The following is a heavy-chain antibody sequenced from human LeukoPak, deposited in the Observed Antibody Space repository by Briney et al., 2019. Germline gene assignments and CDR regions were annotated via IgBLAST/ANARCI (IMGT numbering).Heavy chain of an antibody. D-gene: IGHD3-10*01. CDR3: ARERRFYYYGSGSYSNYYYYMDV. CDR2: IYYSGST. CDR1: GGSISSYY. Sequence: SETLSLTCTVSGGSISSYYWSWIRQPPGKGLEWIGYIYYSGSTNYNPSLKSRVTISVDTSKNQFSLKLSSVTAADTAVYYCARERRFYYYGSGSYSNYYYYMDVWGKGTTVTVSS. J-gene: IGHJ6*03. V-gene: IGHV4-59*12.